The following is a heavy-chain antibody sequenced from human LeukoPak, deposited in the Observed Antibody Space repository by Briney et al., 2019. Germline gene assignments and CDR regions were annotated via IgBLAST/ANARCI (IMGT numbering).Heavy chain of an antibody. D-gene: IGHD5-24*01. CDR3: ARVRDGYGSLDAFDI. V-gene: IGHV1-69*13. CDR1: GGTFSSYA. Sequence: ASVKVSCKASGGTFSSYAISWVRQAPGPGLEWMGGIIPIFGTANYAQKFQGRVTITADESTSTAYMELSSLRSEDTAVYYCARVRDGYGSLDAFDIWGQGTMVTVSS. CDR2: IIPIFGTA. J-gene: IGHJ3*02.